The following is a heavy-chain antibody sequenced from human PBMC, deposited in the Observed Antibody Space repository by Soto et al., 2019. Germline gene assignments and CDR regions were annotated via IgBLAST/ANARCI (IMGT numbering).Heavy chain of an antibody. D-gene: IGHD3-22*01. CDR2: ISYSGSA. V-gene: IGHV4-30-4*01. CDR1: GGSISSGNYY. Sequence: SETLSLTCTVSGGSISSGNYYWSWIRQPPGKGLEWIGFISYSGSAYYNPSLKSRVTISVDTSKNQFSLNLSFVTAADTAVYYCARGLISGYYLYDAFDIWGQGTMVTVSS. CDR3: ARGLISGYYLYDAFDI. J-gene: IGHJ3*02.